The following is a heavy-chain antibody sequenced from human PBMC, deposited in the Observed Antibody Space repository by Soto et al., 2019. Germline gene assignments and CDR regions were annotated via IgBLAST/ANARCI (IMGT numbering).Heavy chain of an antibody. CDR3: SKNSAATIRVGYDY. J-gene: IGHJ4*02. CDR1: GFTFSSYP. Sequence: EVQLLESGGGLAQPGGSLRLSCAASGFTFSSYPMSWVRQAPGQGLEWVSGIVASGGITYYADSVKGLFTISRDNSKKTLYLQMNSLRAEDTAVYYCSKNSAATIRVGYDYWGQGTLVTVSS. CDR2: IVASGGIT. V-gene: IGHV3-23*01. D-gene: IGHD5-12*01.